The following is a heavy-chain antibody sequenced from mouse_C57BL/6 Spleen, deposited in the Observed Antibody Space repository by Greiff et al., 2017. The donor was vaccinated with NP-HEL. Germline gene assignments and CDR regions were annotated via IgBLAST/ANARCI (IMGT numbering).Heavy chain of an antibody. J-gene: IGHJ2*01. D-gene: IGHD1-1*01. CDR2: INPYNGDT. CDR1: GYSFTGYF. Sequence: VQLKESGPELVKPGDSVKISCKASGYSFTGYFMNWVMQSHGKSLEWIGRINPYNGDTFYNQKFKGKATLTVDKSSSTAHMELRSLTSEDSAVYYCARSTTVVFDYWGQGTTLTVSS. V-gene: IGHV1-20*01. CDR3: ARSTTVVFDY.